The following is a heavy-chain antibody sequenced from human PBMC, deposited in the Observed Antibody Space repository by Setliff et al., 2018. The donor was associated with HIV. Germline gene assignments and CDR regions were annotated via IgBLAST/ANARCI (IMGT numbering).Heavy chain of an antibody. V-gene: IGHV4-59*01. CDR3: ARGDGTKYYYYYYMDV. CDR1: GDSITSNY. D-gene: IGHD1-7*01. CDR2: IDDSGST. Sequence: PSETLSLTCTVSGDSITSNYWTWIRQPPGKGLEWIGYIDDSGSTKYNPSLDSRVSITVDTSKNQFSLKLSSVTAADTAVYYCARGDGTKYYYYYYMDVWGKGTTVTVSS. J-gene: IGHJ6*03.